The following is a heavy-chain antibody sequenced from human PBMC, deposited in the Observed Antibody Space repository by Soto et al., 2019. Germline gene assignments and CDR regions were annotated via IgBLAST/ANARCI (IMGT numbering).Heavy chain of an antibody. D-gene: IGHD2-2*02. J-gene: IGHJ4*02. V-gene: IGHV5-51*01. Sequence: GESLKISCKVSGYSFTNYWIGWVRQMPGKGLEWMGIIYPGDSNTRYSPSFQGQVTISADKSISTAYLQWSSLKASDTAMYYCARQGYCSSTACYTVDYWGQGTLVTVSS. CDR3: ARQGYCSSTACYTVDY. CDR1: GYSFTNYW. CDR2: IYPGDSNT.